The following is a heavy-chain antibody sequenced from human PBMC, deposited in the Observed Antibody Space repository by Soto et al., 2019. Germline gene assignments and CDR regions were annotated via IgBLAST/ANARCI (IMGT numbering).Heavy chain of an antibody. CDR3: AREVIVKQQLAGDY. V-gene: IGHV1-3*01. CDR2: INAGNGNT. CDR1: GYTFTSYA. J-gene: IGHJ4*02. Sequence: ASVKVSCKASGYTFTSYAMHWVRQAPGQRHEWMGWINAGNGNTKYSQKFQGRVTITRDTSASTAYMELSSLRSEDTAVYFCAREVIVKQQLAGDYCGQGPLVTVSS. D-gene: IGHD6-13*01.